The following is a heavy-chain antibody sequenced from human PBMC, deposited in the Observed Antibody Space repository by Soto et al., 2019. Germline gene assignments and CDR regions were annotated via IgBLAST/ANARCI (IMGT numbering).Heavy chain of an antibody. CDR1: GGSISSSNYY. CDR2: ISYSGST. V-gene: IGHV4-39*01. J-gene: IGHJ5*02. Sequence: SETLSLTCTVSGGSISSSNYYWGWIRQPPGKGLEWIGSISYSGSTYYNPSLKSRGTISVDTSKSQLSLKLNSVTAADTAVYYCARRMLRYRNVLSRFDPWGQGILVIVSS. D-gene: IGHD3-16*01. CDR3: ARRMLRYRNVLSRFDP.